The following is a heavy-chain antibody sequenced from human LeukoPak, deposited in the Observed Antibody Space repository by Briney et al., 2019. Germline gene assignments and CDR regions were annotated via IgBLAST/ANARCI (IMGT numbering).Heavy chain of an antibody. Sequence: GGSLRLSCAASGFTFRNYAMNWVRQAPGKGLEWVSFISSSSTYIYYADSVKGRFTISRDNAKNSLYLQMNRLRAEDTAVYYCARPRGCGSSRCNNFDYWGQGTLVTVSS. CDR1: GFTFRNYA. V-gene: IGHV3-21*01. CDR2: ISSSSTYI. J-gene: IGHJ4*02. CDR3: ARPRGCGSSRCNNFDY. D-gene: IGHD2-2*01.